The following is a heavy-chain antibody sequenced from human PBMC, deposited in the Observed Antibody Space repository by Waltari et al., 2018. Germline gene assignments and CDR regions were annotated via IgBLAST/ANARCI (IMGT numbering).Heavy chain of an antibody. D-gene: IGHD2-15*01. V-gene: IGHV3-23*01. J-gene: IGHJ4*02. Sequence: EVQLLESGGGLVQPGGSLRLSCAASGFTFSSYAMSWVRQSPGTGLEWVSALRTCGSTYYAGPVQGRLTISRDNSKDTLYLQVSSLGAEDTAVYYCANELCSGGSCYSGYWGQGTLVTVSS. CDR3: ANELCSGGSCYSGY. CDR2: LRTCGST. CDR1: GFTFSSYA.